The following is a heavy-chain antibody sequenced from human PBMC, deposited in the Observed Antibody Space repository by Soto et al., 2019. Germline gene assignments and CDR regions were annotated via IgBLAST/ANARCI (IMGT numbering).Heavy chain of an antibody. Sequence: EVQVLESGGTLVEPGGSLTLSCVGSGFTFSSYAMAWVRQAPGKGLEWVSTFSASADNTYYADSVKGRFTMSRDNSKNTLYLQMNSLRVEDTAIYYCAKGRAGNRPQNFDQWGRGTLVTVSS. CDR2: FSASADNT. CDR1: GFTFSSYA. V-gene: IGHV3-23*01. D-gene: IGHD3-10*01. CDR3: AKGRAGNRPQNFDQ. J-gene: IGHJ4*02.